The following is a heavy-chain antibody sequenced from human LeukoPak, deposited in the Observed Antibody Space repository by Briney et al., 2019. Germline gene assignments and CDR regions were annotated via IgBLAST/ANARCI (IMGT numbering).Heavy chain of an antibody. D-gene: IGHD3-10*01. V-gene: IGHV5-51*01. Sequence: GESLKISCKGSGYSFTSYWIGWVRQLPGKGLEWMGIIYPGDSDTRYSPSFQGQVTISADKSISTAYLQWSSLKASDTAMYYCARSTPPPMVRGVKAFDYWGQGTLVTVSS. CDR1: GYSFTSYW. CDR3: ARSTPPPMVRGVKAFDY. CDR2: IYPGDSDT. J-gene: IGHJ4*02.